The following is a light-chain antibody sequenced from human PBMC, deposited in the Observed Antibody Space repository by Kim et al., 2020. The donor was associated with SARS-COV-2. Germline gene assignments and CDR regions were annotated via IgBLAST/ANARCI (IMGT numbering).Light chain of an antibody. V-gene: IGLV1-44*01. CDR2: SND. CDR1: TSNIGLNT. J-gene: IGLJ1*01. Sequence: QSVLTQPPSTSATPGQSVTIPCSGGTSNIGLNTVNWYQHLPGTAPKFLIYSNDQRPSGVPDRFSGSKSGTSASLVISGLQSEDEGDYYCAAWDNSLPAYVFGPGTKVTVL. CDR3: AAWDNSLPAYV.